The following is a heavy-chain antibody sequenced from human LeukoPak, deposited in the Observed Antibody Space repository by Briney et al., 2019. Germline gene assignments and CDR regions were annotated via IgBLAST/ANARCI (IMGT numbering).Heavy chain of an antibody. V-gene: IGHV3-53*01. CDR3: PGGGRHAFYI. CDR1: GFSVSGIY. J-gene: IGHJ3*02. CDR2: TYGGGST. Sequence: SGGSLRLSCAASGFSVSGIYMSCVRQAPGQGLEWVSDTYGGGSTYYADCVKGRFTMPRDNSKISLFVQMNSRRGEDTAEYYCPGGGRHAFYIWGEGTIVTVSS.